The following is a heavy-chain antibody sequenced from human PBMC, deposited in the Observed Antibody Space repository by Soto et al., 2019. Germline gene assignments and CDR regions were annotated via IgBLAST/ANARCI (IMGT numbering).Heavy chain of an antibody. CDR1: GFAFSGYG. V-gene: IGHV3-33*01. J-gene: IGHJ6*02. CDR3: ARGLVPPAVSLTKHFRYGMDV. D-gene: IGHD2-2*01. Sequence: QVHLVESGGGVVQPGRSLRLSCAASGFAFSGYGMHWVRQAPGKGLEWVTFIGHDGSNRYYVDSVKGRFTISRDNSKNTLYLQMNGLRADDTAVYYCARGLVPPAVSLTKHFRYGMDVWGQGTTVTVSS. CDR2: IGHDGSNR.